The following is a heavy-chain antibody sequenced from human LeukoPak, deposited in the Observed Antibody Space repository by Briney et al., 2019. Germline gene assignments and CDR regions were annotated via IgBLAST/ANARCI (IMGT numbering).Heavy chain of an antibody. CDR3: ARNVDYYFDY. CDR2: ISSSGSYI. CDR1: GFTFSSYS. D-gene: IGHD3/OR15-3a*01. Sequence: GGSLRLSCAASGFTFSSYSMNWVRQAPGKGLEWVSSISSSGSYIYYADSVKGRFTISRDNSKNTLYLQMNSLRAEDTAVYYCARNVDYYFDYWGQGTLVTVSS. J-gene: IGHJ4*02. V-gene: IGHV3-21*04.